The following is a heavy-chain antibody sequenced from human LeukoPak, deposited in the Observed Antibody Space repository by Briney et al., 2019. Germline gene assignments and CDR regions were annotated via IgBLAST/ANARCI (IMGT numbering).Heavy chain of an antibody. CDR3: VRGYSYGFYFDY. D-gene: IGHD5-18*01. Sequence: ASVKVSCKASGYTFISYYMHWVRQAPGQGLEWMGRINPNSGGPNYGQKFQGTVTMTRDTSISTAYLELSNLRSDDTAAYYCVRGYSYGFYFDYWGQGSLVTVSS. V-gene: IGHV1-2*06. CDR1: GYTFISYY. CDR2: INPNSGGP. J-gene: IGHJ4*02.